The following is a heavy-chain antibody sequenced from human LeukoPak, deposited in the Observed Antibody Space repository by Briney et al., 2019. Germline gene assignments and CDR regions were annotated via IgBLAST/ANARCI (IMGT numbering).Heavy chain of an antibody. J-gene: IGHJ6*02. D-gene: IGHD7-27*01. Sequence: GGSLRLSCAASGFTFSDYYMSWVRQAPGKGLEWVADIDKDGSVRDYVDSVKGRFTISRDNAKNSLYLQMDSLRAEDTAVYYCATYTNWVAGDVWGQGTTVSVSS. CDR2: IDKDGSVR. CDR3: ATYTNWVAGDV. V-gene: IGHV3-7*01. CDR1: GFTFSDYY.